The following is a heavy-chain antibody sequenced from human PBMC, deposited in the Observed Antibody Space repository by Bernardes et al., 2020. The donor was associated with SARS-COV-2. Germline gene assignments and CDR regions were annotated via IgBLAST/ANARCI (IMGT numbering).Heavy chain of an antibody. CDR2: FDPEDGET. CDR3: ATTSPHYDSSGYSNWFDP. J-gene: IGHJ5*02. V-gene: IGHV1-24*01. CDR1: GYTFTAYH. Sequence: ASVKVSCKTSGYTFTAYHIHWVRLTPGQGLEWMGCFDPEDGETIYAQKFQGRVTMTEDTSTDTAYMELSSLRSEDTAVYYCATTSPHYDSSGYSNWFDPWRQGTLVTVSS. D-gene: IGHD3-22*01.